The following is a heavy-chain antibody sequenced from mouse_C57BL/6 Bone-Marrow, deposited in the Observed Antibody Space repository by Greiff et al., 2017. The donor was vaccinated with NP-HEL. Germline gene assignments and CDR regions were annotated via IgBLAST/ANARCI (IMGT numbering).Heavy chain of an antibody. D-gene: IGHD2-4*01. CDR2: IYPGDGDT. CDR3: ARWRLRRDYYAMDY. Sequence: VQLQQSGPELVKPGASVKISCKASGYAFSSSWMNWVKQRPGKGLEWIGRIYPGDGDTNYNGKFKGKATLTADKSSSTAYMQLSSLTSKDSAVYFCARWRLRRDYYAMDYWGQGTSVTVSS. CDR1: GYAFSSSW. V-gene: IGHV1-82*01. J-gene: IGHJ4*01.